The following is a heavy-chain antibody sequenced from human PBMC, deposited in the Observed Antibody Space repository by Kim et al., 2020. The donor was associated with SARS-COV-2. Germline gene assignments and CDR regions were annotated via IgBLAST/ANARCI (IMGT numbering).Heavy chain of an antibody. V-gene: IGHV4-59*08. D-gene: IGHD3-10*01. CDR3: ARLRRYYGSGSYYNGLHFDY. J-gene: IGHJ4*02. CDR1: GGSISSYY. Sequence: SETLSLTCTVSGGSISSYYWSWIRQPPGKGLEWIGYIYYSGSTNYNPSLKSRVTISVDTCKNQFSLKLSSVTAADTAVYYCARLRRYYGSGSYYNGLHFDYWGQGTLVTVSS. CDR2: IYYSGST.